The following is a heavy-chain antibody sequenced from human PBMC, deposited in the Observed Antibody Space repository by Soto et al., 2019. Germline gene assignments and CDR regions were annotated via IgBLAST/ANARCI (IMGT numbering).Heavy chain of an antibody. CDR3: ARRYASCFDF. D-gene: IGHD2-2*01. J-gene: IGHJ4*02. CDR1: GGSISSYY. Sequence: PSETLSLTCTVSGGSISSYYWSWIRQPPGKGLEWIGYIYYSGSTNYNPSLKSRVTISVDTSKNQFSLKLSSATAADTAVYYCARRYASCFDFWGQGILVTVSS. V-gene: IGHV4-59*08. CDR2: IYYSGST.